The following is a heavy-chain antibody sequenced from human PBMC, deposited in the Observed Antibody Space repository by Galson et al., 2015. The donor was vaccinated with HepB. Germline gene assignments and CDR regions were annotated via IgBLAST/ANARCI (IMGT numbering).Heavy chain of an antibody. CDR2: ISGSGGNT. CDR3: AKWGPYETSGYGPT. V-gene: IGHV3-23*01. CDR1: GFTFRNYA. D-gene: IGHD3-22*01. J-gene: IGHJ4*02. Sequence: SLRLSCAASGFTFRNYAMNWVRQAPGRGLEWVSTISGSGGNTHYADSVKGRFTISRDNSENTLFLEMNSLRAEDTALYYCAKWGPYETSGYGPTWGQGTLVTVSS.